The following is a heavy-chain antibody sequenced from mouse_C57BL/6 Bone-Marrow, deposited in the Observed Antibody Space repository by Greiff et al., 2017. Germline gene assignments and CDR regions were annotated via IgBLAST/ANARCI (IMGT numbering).Heavy chain of an antibody. CDR1: GYTFTGYW. CDR3: ASPWGYAKNYYFDY. J-gene: IGHJ2*01. Sequence: QVQLQQSGAELMKPGASVKLSCKATGYTFTGYWIEWVKQRPGHGLEWIGEILPGSGSTNYTEKFKGKATFTADTSSNTAYMQLSSLTTEDSAIYYCASPWGYAKNYYFDYWGQGTTLTVSS. V-gene: IGHV1-9*01. D-gene: IGHD2-2*01. CDR2: ILPGSGST.